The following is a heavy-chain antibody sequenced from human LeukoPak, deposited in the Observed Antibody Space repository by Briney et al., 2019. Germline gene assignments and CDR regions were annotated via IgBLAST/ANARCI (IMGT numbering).Heavy chain of an antibody. D-gene: IGHD3/OR15-3a*01. CDR2: IYYSGST. Sequence: SQTLSLTCTVSGGSISSSSYYWGWIRQPPGKGLEWIGSIYYSGSTFYNPSLKSRVTISVDTSKNQFSLKLSSVTAADTAVYYCARIGQSVHYYMDVWGNGTTVDVSS. V-gene: IGHV4-39*07. CDR3: ARIGQSVHYYMDV. J-gene: IGHJ6*03. CDR1: GGSISSSSYY.